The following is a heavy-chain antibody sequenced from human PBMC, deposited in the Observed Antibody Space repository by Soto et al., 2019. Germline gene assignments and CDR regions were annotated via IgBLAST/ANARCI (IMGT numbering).Heavy chain of an antibody. D-gene: IGHD2-2*01. CDR1: GYTFTNYG. Sequence: SVKVSCKASGYTFTNYGISWVRQAPGQGLEWLGRIIPILGIANYAQKFQGRVTITADKSTSTAYMELSSLRSEDTAVYYCARDINHCSSTSCYGWFDPWGQGTLVTVSS. V-gene: IGHV1-69*04. CDR3: ARDINHCSSTSCYGWFDP. J-gene: IGHJ5*02. CDR2: IIPILGIA.